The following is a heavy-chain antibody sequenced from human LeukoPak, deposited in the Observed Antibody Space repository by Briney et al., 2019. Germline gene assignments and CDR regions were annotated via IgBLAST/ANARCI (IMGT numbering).Heavy chain of an antibody. Sequence: SETLSLTCAVYGGSFSGYYWSWIRQPPGKGLEWIGEINHSGSTNYNPSLKSRVTISVDTSKNQFPLKLSSVTAADTAVYYCARDLLHRGYAFDIWGQGSMVTVSS. V-gene: IGHV4-34*01. CDR3: ARDLLHRGYAFDI. D-gene: IGHD5-12*01. J-gene: IGHJ3*02. CDR1: GGSFSGYY. CDR2: INHSGST.